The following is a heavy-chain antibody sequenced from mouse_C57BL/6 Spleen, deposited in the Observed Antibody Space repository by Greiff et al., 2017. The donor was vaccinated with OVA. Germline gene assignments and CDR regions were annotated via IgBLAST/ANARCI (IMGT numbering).Heavy chain of an antibody. V-gene: IGHV1-4*01. CDR3: ASGALGGAMDY. Sequence: QVQLQQSGAELARPGASVKMSCTASGYTFTSYTMHWVKQRPGQGLEWIGYINPSSGYTKYNQKFKDKATLTADKSSSTAYMQLSSLTSEDSAVYYCASGALGGAMDYWGQGTSVTVSS. CDR1: GYTFTSYT. J-gene: IGHJ4*01. CDR2: INPSSGYT.